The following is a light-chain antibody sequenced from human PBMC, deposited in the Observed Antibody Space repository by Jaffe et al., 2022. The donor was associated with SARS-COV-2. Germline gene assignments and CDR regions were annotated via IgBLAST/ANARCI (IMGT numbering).Light chain of an antibody. J-gene: IGLJ1*01. V-gene: IGLV2-23*01. CDR2: EDT. CDR3: CSYAGDRTYV. Sequence: QSALTQPASVSGSLGQSITISCTGTSSDVGGYNLVSWYQQHPGRAPKVIIHEDTERPSGVSDRFSGSKSGNTASLTISGLQADDEADYFCCSYAGDRTYVLGTGTTVTVL. CDR1: SSDVGGYNL.